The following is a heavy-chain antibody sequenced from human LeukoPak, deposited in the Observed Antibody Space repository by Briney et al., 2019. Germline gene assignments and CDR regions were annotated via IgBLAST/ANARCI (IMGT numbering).Heavy chain of an antibody. Sequence: PGGSLRLSCAASGFTFSTYAMSWVRQAAGKGLEWVSLISGSGGGTYYADSVKGRFTISRDNSKNTLYLQLNSLRVEDTAVYYCARDLRVTGTTAWAFDIWGQGTMVTVSS. CDR3: ARDLRVTGTTAWAFDI. CDR2: ISGSGGGT. J-gene: IGHJ3*02. V-gene: IGHV3-23*01. D-gene: IGHD1-7*01. CDR1: GFTFSTYA.